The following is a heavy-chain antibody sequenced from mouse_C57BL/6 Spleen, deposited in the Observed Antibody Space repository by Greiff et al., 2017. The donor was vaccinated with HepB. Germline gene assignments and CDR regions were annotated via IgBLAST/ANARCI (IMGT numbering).Heavy chain of an antibody. J-gene: IGHJ4*01. CDR2: ISDGGSYT. CDR1: GFTFSSYA. V-gene: IGHV5-4*03. D-gene: IGHD3-1*01. Sequence: EVNVVESGGGLVKPGGSLKLSCAASGFTFSSYAMSWVRQTPEKRLEWVATISDGGSYTYYPDNVKGRFTISRDNAKNNLYLQMSHLKSEDTAMYYCARGGLLGTMDYWGQGTSVTVSS. CDR3: ARGGLLGTMDY.